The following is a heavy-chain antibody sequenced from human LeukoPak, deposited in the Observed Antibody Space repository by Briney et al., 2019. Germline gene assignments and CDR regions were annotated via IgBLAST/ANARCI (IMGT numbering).Heavy chain of an antibody. D-gene: IGHD2-2*01. CDR1: GYTFTSYG. CDR2: ISAYNGNT. J-gene: IGHJ4*02. Sequence: ASVKVSCKASGYTFTSYGISWVRQAPGQGLEWMGWISAYNGNTNYAQKLQGRVTMTTDTSTSTAYMELRSLRSDDTAVYYCARVCRGGYCSSTSSFDYWGQGTLVTASS. V-gene: IGHV1-18*01. CDR3: ARVCRGGYCSSTSSFDY.